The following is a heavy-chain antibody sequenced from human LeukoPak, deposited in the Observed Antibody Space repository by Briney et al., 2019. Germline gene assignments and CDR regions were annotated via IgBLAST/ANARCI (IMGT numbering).Heavy chain of an antibody. J-gene: IGHJ3*02. CDR3: AGYRHDAFDI. V-gene: IGHV4-61*02. D-gene: IGHD5-18*01. CDR1: GGSITSGSYY. Sequence: SETLSLTCTVSGGSITSGSYYWSWIRQPAGKGLEWIGRIYTSGITNYNPSLKSRVTISVDTSKNQFSLRLSSVTAADTAVYYCAGYRHDAFDIWGQGTMVTVSS. CDR2: IYTSGIT.